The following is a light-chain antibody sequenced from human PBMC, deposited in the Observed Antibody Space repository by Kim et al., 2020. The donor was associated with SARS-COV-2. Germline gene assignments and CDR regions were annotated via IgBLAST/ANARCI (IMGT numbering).Light chain of an antibody. V-gene: IGKV3-11*01. J-gene: IGKJ4*01. CDR2: DAS. Sequence: STGERANLSCRASQSGRSYLAWYQQKPGQAPRLLIYDASNRATGIPARFSGSGSGTDFTLTISSLEPEDFAVYYCQQRSNWPRLTFGGGTKVDIK. CDR1: QSGRSY. CDR3: QQRSNWPRLT.